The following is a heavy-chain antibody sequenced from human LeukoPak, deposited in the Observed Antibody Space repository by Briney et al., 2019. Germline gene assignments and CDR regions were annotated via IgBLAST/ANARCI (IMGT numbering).Heavy chain of an antibody. D-gene: IGHD6-6*01. J-gene: IGHJ4*02. CDR3: ARAGKARPIDY. Sequence: GGSLRLSCAASGFTFSTYGMHWVRQAPGKGLEWVAYVRYDGGNKNYADSVQGRFTISRDNSKNTLYLQMGSLRAEDMAVYYCARAGKARPIDYWGQGTLVTVSS. V-gene: IGHV3-30*02. CDR2: VRYDGGNK. CDR1: GFTFSTYG.